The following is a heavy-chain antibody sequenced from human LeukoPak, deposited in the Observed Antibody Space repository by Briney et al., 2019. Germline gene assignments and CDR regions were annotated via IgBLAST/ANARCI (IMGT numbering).Heavy chain of an antibody. CDR2: IWYDGSNK. J-gene: IGHJ5*02. CDR3: ARDRSVTTGSGWFDP. V-gene: IGHV3-33*01. D-gene: IGHD4-17*01. CDR1: GFTFSSYG. Sequence: PGGSLRLSCAASGFTFSSYGMHWVRQAPGKGLEWVAVIWYDGSNKYYADSVKGRFTISRDNSKNTLYLQMNSLRAEDTAVYYCARDRSVTTGSGWFDPWGQGTLVTVSS.